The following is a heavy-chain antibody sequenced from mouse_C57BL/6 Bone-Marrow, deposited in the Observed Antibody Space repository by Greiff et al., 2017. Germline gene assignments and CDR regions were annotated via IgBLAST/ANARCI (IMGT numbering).Heavy chain of an antibody. Sequence: VQLQQSGAELVRPGASVKLSCTASGFNIKDDYMHWVKQRPEQGLEWIGWIDPENGDTEYASKFQGKATITADTSSNTAYLQLSSLTSEDTSVXYCTTETTTVVATLSYCYAMDYWGQGTSVTVSS. V-gene: IGHV14-4*01. CDR2: IDPENGDT. D-gene: IGHD1-1*01. J-gene: IGHJ4*01. CDR1: GFNIKDDY. CDR3: TTETTTVVATLSYCYAMDY.